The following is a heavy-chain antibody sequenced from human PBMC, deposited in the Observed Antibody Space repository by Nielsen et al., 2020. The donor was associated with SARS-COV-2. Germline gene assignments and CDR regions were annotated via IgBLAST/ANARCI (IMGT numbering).Heavy chain of an antibody. J-gene: IGHJ4*02. CDR1: GGSLSSSSYY. D-gene: IGHD3-22*01. CDR3: ARYNYDSGGYYYAY. Sequence: SETLSLTCTVSGGSLSSSSYYWGWIRQPPGKGLEWIGYIYYTGSTTYNSSLGGRITISVDTSKNQFSLRLSSVTAADTAVYYCARYNYDSGGYYYAYWGQGALVTVSS. V-gene: IGHV4-61*05. CDR2: IYYTGST.